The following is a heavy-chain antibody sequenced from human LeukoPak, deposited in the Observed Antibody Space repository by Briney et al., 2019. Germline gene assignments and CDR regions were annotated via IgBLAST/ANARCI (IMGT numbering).Heavy chain of an antibody. CDR3: ARDRTYYDSSGYLDY. V-gene: IGHV1-2*02. CDR1: GYTFTGYY. D-gene: IGHD3-22*01. Sequence: ASVKVSCNASGYTFTGYYMPWVRQAPGQGLEWMGWINPNSGGTNYAQKFQGRVTMTRDTSISTAYMELSRLRSDDTAVYYCARDRTYYDSSGYLDYWGQGTLVTVSS. CDR2: INPNSGGT. J-gene: IGHJ4*02.